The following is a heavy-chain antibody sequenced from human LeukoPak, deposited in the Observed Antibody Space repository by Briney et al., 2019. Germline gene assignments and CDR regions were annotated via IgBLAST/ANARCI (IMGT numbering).Heavy chain of an antibody. CDR2: IYTSGSS. CDR1: GGSISSYY. Sequence: SETLSLTCTVSGGSISSYYWSWIRQPAGKGLEWIGRIYTSGSSNYNPSLKSRVTISVDTSKNQFSLKLSSVTAADTAVYYCARLSGSSWYRGPYYYMDVWGKGTTVTVSS. V-gene: IGHV4-4*07. J-gene: IGHJ6*03. CDR3: ARLSGSSWYRGPYYYMDV. D-gene: IGHD6-13*01.